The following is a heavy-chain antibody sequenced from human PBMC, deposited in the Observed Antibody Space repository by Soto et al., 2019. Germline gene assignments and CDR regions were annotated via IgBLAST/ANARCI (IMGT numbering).Heavy chain of an antibody. CDR2: VFYSGDT. CDR3: ARQGRNTKIVLLRHYATDF. Sequence: SETLSLTCSVSSGSISSNSYFWAWIRQPPGKGLEWIGAVFYSGDTYYSESLKSRVTMSVDTSKNQFSLKLNSVTAADTAVYYCARQGRNTKIVLLRHYATDFWGQGTAGT. V-gene: IGHV4-39*01. D-gene: IGHD3-22*01. J-gene: IGHJ6*02. CDR1: SGSISSNSYF.